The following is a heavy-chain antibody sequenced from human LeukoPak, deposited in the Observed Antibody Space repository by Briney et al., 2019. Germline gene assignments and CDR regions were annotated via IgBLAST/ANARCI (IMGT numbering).Heavy chain of an antibody. Sequence: PSQTLSLTCTVSGGSISSGGYYWSWIRQPPGKGLEWIGYIYYSGSTNYNPSLKSRVTISVDTSKNQFSLKLSSVTAADTAVYYCARVPWNPAGWFDPWGQGTLVTVSS. CDR1: GGSISSGGYY. J-gene: IGHJ5*02. D-gene: IGHD1-1*01. V-gene: IGHV4-61*08. CDR3: ARVPWNPAGWFDP. CDR2: IYYSGST.